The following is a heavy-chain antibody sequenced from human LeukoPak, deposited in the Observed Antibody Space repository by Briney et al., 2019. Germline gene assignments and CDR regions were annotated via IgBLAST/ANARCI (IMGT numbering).Heavy chain of an antibody. CDR1: GFTFSTYS. D-gene: IGHD1-26*01. CDR2: ISPTSGTI. CDR3: ARDRIGYLDY. J-gene: IGHJ4*02. V-gene: IGHV3-48*01. Sequence: GGSLRLSCAGSGFTFSTYSMNWVRLAPGKGLEWVSYISPTSGTIYYTDSVKGRFTISRDNAKNSLYLQMNSLRAEDTAVYYCARDRIGYLDYWGQGTLVTVSS.